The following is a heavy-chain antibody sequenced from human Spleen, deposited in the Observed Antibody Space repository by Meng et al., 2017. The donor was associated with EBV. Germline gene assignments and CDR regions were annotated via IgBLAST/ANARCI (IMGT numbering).Heavy chain of an antibody. Sequence: QVQLVQSGAEVKKPGASVKVSCEASGYIFTKYSIHWLRQAPGQRLEWMGWINAGNGHTKYSQKFQGRVTITRDASASTVYMELSSLTSEDTAFYYCARDRYEQWLDVFDTWGQGTLVTVSS. CDR2: INAGNGHT. V-gene: IGHV1-3*01. CDR1: GYIFTKYS. CDR3: ARDRYEQWLDVFDT. D-gene: IGHD6-19*01. J-gene: IGHJ5*02.